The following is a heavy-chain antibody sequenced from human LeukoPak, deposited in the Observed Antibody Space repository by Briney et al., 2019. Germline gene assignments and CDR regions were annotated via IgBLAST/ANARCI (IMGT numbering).Heavy chain of an antibody. J-gene: IGHJ4*02. D-gene: IGHD3-10*01. CDR2: ISGGGSFT. V-gene: IGHV3-23*01. CDR1: GFTFSTYS. CDR3: AKLLDSGSYYKYDY. Sequence: GGSLRLSCAASGFTFSTYSMNWVRQAPVKGLEWVSTISGGGSFTYYADSVKGRFTISRDNSMKTLYLQMNSLRAEDTAVYYCAKLLDSGSYYKYDYWGQGILVTVSS.